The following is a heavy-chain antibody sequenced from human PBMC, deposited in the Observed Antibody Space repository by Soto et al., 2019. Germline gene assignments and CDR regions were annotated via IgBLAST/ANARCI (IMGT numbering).Heavy chain of an antibody. CDR1: GFTFSSYA. CDR3: ARSRAIFGVVIYYYYGMDV. Sequence: EVQLLESGGGLVQPGGSLRLSCAASGFTFSSYAMSWVRQAPGKGLEWVSDISGSGGSTYYADSVQGRFTISRDNSKNTLYLQMNSLRAEDTAVYYCARSRAIFGVVIYYYYGMDVWGHGTTVTVSS. J-gene: IGHJ6*02. CDR2: ISGSGGST. V-gene: IGHV3-23*01. D-gene: IGHD3-3*01.